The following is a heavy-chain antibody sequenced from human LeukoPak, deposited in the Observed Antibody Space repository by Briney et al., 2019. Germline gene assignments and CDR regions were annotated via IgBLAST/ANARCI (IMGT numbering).Heavy chain of an antibody. J-gene: IGHJ4*02. CDR3: PTDLGFTMIGGFIVY. V-gene: IGHV3-15*01. CDR1: GFSFSNAW. CDR2: IKSRTDAGTT. Sequence: GGSLRLSCAASGFSFSNAWMTWVRQAPGKGLEWVGRIKSRTDAGTTEYAAPVKGRFTISRDDSKNTLYLQMNSLKIEDTAVYYCPTDLGFTMIGGFIVYGARGPLVPVPS. D-gene: IGHD3-10*01.